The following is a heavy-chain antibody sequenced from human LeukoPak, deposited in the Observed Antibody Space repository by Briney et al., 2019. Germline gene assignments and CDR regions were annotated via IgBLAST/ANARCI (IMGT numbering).Heavy chain of an antibody. V-gene: IGHV3-30*04. D-gene: IGHD1-26*01. CDR1: GFTFSSYV. CDR2: ISYDGSNE. CDR3: AKGRGWEASYYYYYMDV. Sequence: PGGSLRLSCAASGFTFSSYVMHWVRQAPGKGLEWVAIISYDGSNEYYADSVKGRFTISRDNSKNTLYLQMNSLRAEDTAVYYCAKGRGWEASYYYYYMDVWGKGATVTISS. J-gene: IGHJ6*03.